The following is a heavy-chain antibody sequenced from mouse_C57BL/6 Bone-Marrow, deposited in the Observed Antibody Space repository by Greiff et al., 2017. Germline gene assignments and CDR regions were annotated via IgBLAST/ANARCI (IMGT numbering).Heavy chain of an antibody. D-gene: IGHD1-1*01. J-gene: IGHJ3*01. Sequence: QVTLKVCGPGILQPSQTLSLTCSFSGFSLSTFGMGVGWIRQPSGKGLEWLAHIWWDDDKYYNPALKSRLTISKDTSKNQVFLKIANVDTADTATYYCARILIYSSGSSYEFAYWGQGTMLTVSA. CDR3: ARILIYSSGSSYEFAY. V-gene: IGHV8-8*01. CDR1: GFSLSTFGMG. CDR2: IWWDDDK.